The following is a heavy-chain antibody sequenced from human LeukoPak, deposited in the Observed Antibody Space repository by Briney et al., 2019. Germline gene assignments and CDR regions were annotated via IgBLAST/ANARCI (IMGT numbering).Heavy chain of an antibody. D-gene: IGHD5-24*01. J-gene: IGHJ4*02. Sequence: GGSLRLSCAASGFTFSSYGMHWVRQAPGKGLEWVAFIRYDGSNKYYADSVKGRFTISRDNSKNTLYLQVNSLRAEDTAVYYCAKDSATITEGGYWGQGTLVTVSS. CDR2: IRYDGSNK. CDR1: GFTFSSYG. V-gene: IGHV3-30*02. CDR3: AKDSATITEGGY.